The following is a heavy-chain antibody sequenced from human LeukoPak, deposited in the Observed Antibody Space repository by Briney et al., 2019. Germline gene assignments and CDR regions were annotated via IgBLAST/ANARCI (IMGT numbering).Heavy chain of an antibody. V-gene: IGHV3-74*01. J-gene: IGHJ4*02. CDR2: ISSDGSST. CDR3: TTTMSSEPYY. CDR1: GLTFSSYW. Sequence: GGSRRLSCAASGLTFSSYWMHWVRQVPGKGLVRVSRISSDGSSTNYADSVKGRFTISRDNAKNTLYLQMNSLRAEDTAVYYCTTTMSSEPYYWGQGTLVTVS. D-gene: IGHD3-22*01.